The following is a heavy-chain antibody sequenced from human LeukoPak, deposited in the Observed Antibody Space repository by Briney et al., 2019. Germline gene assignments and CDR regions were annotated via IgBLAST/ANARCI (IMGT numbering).Heavy chain of an antibody. D-gene: IGHD3-3*01. CDR2: IDPNSGGT. J-gene: IGHJ2*01. CDR3: ARDALDFWSGYPNWHFDL. Sequence: GASVKVSCKASGYTFTGYYMHWVRQAPGQGLEWMGWIDPNSGGTNYAQKFQGRVTRTRDTSISTAYMELSRLRSDDTAVYYCARDALDFWSGYPNWHFDLWGRGTLVTVSS. V-gene: IGHV1-2*02. CDR1: GYTFTGYY.